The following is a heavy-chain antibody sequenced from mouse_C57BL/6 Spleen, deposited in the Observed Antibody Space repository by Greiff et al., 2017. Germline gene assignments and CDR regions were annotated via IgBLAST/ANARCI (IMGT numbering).Heavy chain of an antibody. D-gene: IGHD2-4*01. J-gene: IGHJ1*03. CDR1: GYSITSGYY. V-gene: IGHV3-6*01. CDR3: AREGYYDYDGWYFDV. CDR2: ISYDGSN. Sequence: ESGPGLVKPSQSLSLTCSVTGYSITSGYYWNWIRQFPGNKLEWMGYISYDGSNNYNPSLKNRISITRDTSKNQFFLKLNSVTTEDTATYYCAREGYYDYDGWYFDVWGTGTTVTVSS.